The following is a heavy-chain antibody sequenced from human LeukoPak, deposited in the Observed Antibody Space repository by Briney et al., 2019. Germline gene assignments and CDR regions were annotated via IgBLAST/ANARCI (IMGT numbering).Heavy chain of an antibody. CDR1: GFTFSSYG. CDR2: ISYDGSNK. CDR3: AKEEPLFGELSWYFDL. V-gene: IGHV3-30*18. Sequence: GRSLRLSCAASGFTFSSYGMHWVRQAPGKGLEWVAVISYDGSNKYYADSVKGRFTISRDNSKNTLYLQMNSLRAEDTAVYYCAKEEPLFGELSWYFDLWGRGTLVTVSS. J-gene: IGHJ2*01. D-gene: IGHD3-10*02.